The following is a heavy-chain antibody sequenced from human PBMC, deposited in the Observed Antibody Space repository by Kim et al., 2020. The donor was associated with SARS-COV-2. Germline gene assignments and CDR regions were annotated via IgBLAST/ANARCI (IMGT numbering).Heavy chain of an antibody. J-gene: IGHJ5*02. CDR1: GFTFSNAW. CDR3: TTPLLLWFGELLGWFDP. D-gene: IGHD3-10*01. V-gene: IGHV3-15*01. Sequence: GGSLRLSCAASGFTFSNAWMSWVRQAPGKGLEWVGRIKSKTDGGTTDYAAPVKGRFTISRDDSKNTLYLQMNSLKTEDTAVYYCTTPLLLWFGELLGWFDPWGQGTLVTVSS. CDR2: IKSKTDGGTT.